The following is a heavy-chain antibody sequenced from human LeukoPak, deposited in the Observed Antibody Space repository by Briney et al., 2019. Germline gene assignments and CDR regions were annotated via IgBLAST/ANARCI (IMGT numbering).Heavy chain of an antibody. J-gene: IGHJ4*02. CDR2: IYYSGST. CDR1: GGSISSYY. Sequence: SETLSLTCAVSGGSISSYYWSWIRQPPGKGLEWIGYIYYSGSTNYNPSLKSRVTISVDTSKNQFSLKLSSVTAADTAVYYCAREGYCSGGSCYDYWGQGTLVTVSS. V-gene: IGHV4-59*08. CDR3: AREGYCSGGSCYDY. D-gene: IGHD2-15*01.